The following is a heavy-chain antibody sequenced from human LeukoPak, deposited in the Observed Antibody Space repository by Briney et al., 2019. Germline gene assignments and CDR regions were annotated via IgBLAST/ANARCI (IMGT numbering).Heavy chain of an antibody. CDR1: GGSISSGGYS. CDR2: IYHSGST. D-gene: IGHD2-2*01. J-gene: IGHJ3*02. CDR3: ARGYCSSTSCFFDI. Sequence: PSETLSLTCAVSGGSISSGGYSWSWIRQPPGKGLEWIGYIYHSGSTYYNPSLKSLVTISVDRSKNQFSLKLSSVTAADTAVYYCARGYCSSTSCFFDIWGQGTMVTVSS. V-gene: IGHV4-30-2*01.